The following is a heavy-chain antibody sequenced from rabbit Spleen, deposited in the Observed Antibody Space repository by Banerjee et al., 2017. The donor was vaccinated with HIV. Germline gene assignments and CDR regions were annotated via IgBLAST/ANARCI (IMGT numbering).Heavy chain of an antibody. CDR3: ARGYSL. CDR2: IYGGDGST. V-gene: IGHV1S40*01. J-gene: IGHJ4*01. D-gene: IGHD4-1*01. CDR1: GIDFSSSSY. Sequence: QSLEESGGDLVKPGASLTLTCTASGIDFSSSSYMCWVRQAPGKGLEWIGCIYGGDGSTYYASWAKGRFTIAKTSSTTVTLQMTSLTAADSATYFCARGYSLWGPGTLVTVS.